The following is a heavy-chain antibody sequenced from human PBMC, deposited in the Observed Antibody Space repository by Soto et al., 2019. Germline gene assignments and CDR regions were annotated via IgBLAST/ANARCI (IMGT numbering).Heavy chain of an antibody. V-gene: IGHV1-46*01. Sequence: QVQLVQSGAEVKKPGASVKVSCKASGYTFTSYYMHWVRQAPGQGLEWMGIINPSGGSTSYAQKFPGRVTTTRDTPTSTVYTELCRLTSEDTAVYYCARNLGWSSGWYYWGQGTLGPVSS. CDR2: INPSGGST. J-gene: IGHJ4*02. D-gene: IGHD6-19*01. CDR3: ARNLGWSSGWYY. CDR1: GYTFTSYY.